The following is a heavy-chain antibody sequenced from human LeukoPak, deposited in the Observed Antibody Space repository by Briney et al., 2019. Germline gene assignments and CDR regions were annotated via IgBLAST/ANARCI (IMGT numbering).Heavy chain of an antibody. Sequence: ASVKVSCKASRDTLTDYYMHWVRQAPGQGLEWMGRINPKTGVTDSAQKFQGRVTMTRDTSISTAYMKLSSLRFDDTAVYYCARARLRYYLYGDNCLDPWGQGTLVTVSS. CDR3: ARARLRYYLYGDNCLDP. J-gene: IGHJ5*02. D-gene: IGHD2-15*01. V-gene: IGHV1-2*06. CDR1: RDTLTDYY. CDR2: INPKTGVT.